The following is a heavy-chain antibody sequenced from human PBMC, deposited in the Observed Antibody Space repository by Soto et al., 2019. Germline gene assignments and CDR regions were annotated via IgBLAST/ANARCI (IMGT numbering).Heavy chain of an antibody. CDR3: ARGGTTVTTVATPNWFDP. CDR1: HGSVSSDPFY. Sequence: PSETLSLTCTVSHGSVSSDPFYWAWIRQHPGKGLEWIGYIYYRGNTYYRPSLKSRVSISIDTSQNQFSLKLSSVTAADTAVYYCARGGTTVTTVATPNWFDPWGQGTLVTVSS. D-gene: IGHD4-17*01. CDR2: IYYRGNT. J-gene: IGHJ5*02. V-gene: IGHV4-31*03.